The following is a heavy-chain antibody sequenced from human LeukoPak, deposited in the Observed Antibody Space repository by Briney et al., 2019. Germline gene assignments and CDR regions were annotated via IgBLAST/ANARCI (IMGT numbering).Heavy chain of an antibody. J-gene: IGHJ4*02. V-gene: IGHV4-61*08. CDR3: TRGAGWLIDY. CDR1: GGSISSGEYC. D-gene: IGHD3-16*01. Sequence: SETLSLTCTVSGGSISSGEYCWSWIRQPPGKGLEWIGYFYNSGSSTYNPSLKSRVTISADTSKNQFSLKLNSVTAADTAVYYCTRGAGWLIDYWGQGILVTVSS. CDR2: FYNSGSS.